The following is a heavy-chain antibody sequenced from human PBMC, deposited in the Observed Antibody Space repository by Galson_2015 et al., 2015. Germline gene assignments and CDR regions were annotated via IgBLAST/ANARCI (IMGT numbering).Heavy chain of an antibody. J-gene: IGHJ4*02. CDR1: GFTFDDYA. CDR3: AKDRLEVFTRLNGYAH. Sequence: SLRLSCAASGFTFDDYAMNWVRQAPGKGLEWVSVISWSGVSIGYADSVNGRFTISRDNSKNSLYLQMNSLRAEDTALYYCAKDRLEVFTRLNGYAHWGQGTLVTVSS. CDR2: ISWSGVSI. D-gene: IGHD3-9*01. V-gene: IGHV3-9*01.